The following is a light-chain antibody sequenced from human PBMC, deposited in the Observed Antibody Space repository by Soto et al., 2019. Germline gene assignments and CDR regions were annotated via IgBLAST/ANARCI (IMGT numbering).Light chain of an antibody. CDR1: QSIIAT. V-gene: IGKV3-15*01. Sequence: EIVMTQSPATLSVSVGGMATLFCSASQSIIATLAFYQQKPGQAPRLLIHGASTRATGLSARFSSSGSATDITLTISSPQSEDVAVYCCQQYDNWPWTFGQGTKVDIK. CDR3: QQYDNWPWT. J-gene: IGKJ1*01. CDR2: GAS.